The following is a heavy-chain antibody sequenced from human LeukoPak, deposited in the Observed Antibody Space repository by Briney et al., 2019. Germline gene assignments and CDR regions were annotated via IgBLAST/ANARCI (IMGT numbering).Heavy chain of an antibody. CDR1: GSISSDSW. CDR2: LNPDETIT. J-gene: IGHJ4*02. Sequence: PGGSLRLSCAASGSISSDSWIHWVRQGPGGGLVWVSRLNPDETITNYADSVKGRFTISRDNAKNSVYLQMNSLRVDDTAVYYCVRNLAGPLDCWGRGTLVPVSS. V-gene: IGHV3-74*01. D-gene: IGHD3-10*01. CDR3: VRNLAGPLDC.